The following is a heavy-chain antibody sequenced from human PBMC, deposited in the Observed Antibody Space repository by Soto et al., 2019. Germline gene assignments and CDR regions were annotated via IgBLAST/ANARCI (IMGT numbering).Heavy chain of an antibody. V-gene: IGHV3-73*01. D-gene: IGHD3-3*01. CDR2: IRSKANSYAT. Sequence: HPGGSLRLSCAASGFTFSGSAMHWVRQASGKGLEWVGRIRSKANSYATAYAASVKGRFTISRDDSKNTAYLQMNSLKTEDTAVYYCTGNYDFWSGADYYYYGMDVWGQGTTVTVSS. CDR3: TGNYDFWSGADYYYYGMDV. J-gene: IGHJ6*02. CDR1: GFTFSGSA.